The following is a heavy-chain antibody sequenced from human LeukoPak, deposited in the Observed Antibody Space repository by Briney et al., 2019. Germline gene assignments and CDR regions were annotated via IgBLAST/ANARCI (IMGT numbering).Heavy chain of an antibody. D-gene: IGHD5-18*01. CDR3: AKASGYSYGYPFEY. J-gene: IGHJ4*02. CDR2: SSGGGT. Sequence: VGSLRLSCAASGFTFSSYAMSWVRQAPGKGLEWVAVSSGGGTSNADSVKGRFTISRDTSKNTLYLHMNGLRAEDTVVYFCAKASGYSYGYPFEYWGQGTLVTVSS. CDR1: GFTFSSYA. V-gene: IGHV3-23*01.